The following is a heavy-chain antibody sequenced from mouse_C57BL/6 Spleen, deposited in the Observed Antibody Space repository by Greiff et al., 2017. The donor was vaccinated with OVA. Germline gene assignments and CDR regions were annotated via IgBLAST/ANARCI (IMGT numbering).Heavy chain of an antibody. D-gene: IGHD2-5*01. V-gene: IGHV1-59*01. CDR1: GYTFTSYW. CDR2: IDPSDSYT. Sequence: QVQLQQSGAELVRPGTSVKLSCKASGYTFTSYWMHWVKQRPGQGLEWIGVIDPSDSYTNYNQKFKGKATLTVDTSSSTAYMQLSSLTSEDSAVYYCASAYYSNYRAMDYWGQGTSVTVSS. J-gene: IGHJ4*01. CDR3: ASAYYSNYRAMDY.